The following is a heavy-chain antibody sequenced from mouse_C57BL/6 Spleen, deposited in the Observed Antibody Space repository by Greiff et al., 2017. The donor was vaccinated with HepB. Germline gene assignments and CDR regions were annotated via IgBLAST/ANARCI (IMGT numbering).Heavy chain of an antibody. CDR1: GYAFTNYL. V-gene: IGHV1-54*01. CDR3: AREGLDYGSSYCFAY. CDR2: INPGSGGT. J-gene: IGHJ3*01. Sequence: VQLQQSGAELVRPGTSVKVSCKASGYAFTNYLIEWVKQRPGQGLEWIGVINPGSGGTNYNEKFKGKATLTADKSSSTAYMQLSSLTSEDSAVYFCAREGLDYGSSYCFAYWGQGTLVTVSA. D-gene: IGHD1-1*01.